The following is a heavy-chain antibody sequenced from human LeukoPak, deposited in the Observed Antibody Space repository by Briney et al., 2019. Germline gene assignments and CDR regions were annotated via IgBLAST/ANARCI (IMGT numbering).Heavy chain of an antibody. CDR3: ARTIYSSAGGFDP. D-gene: IGHD6-19*01. CDR1: GFSFDDYA. V-gene: IGHV3-11*04. CDR2: ISSSGSTI. J-gene: IGHJ5*02. Sequence: GGSLRLSCAASGFSFDDYAMSWVRQAPGKGLEWVSYISSSGSTIYYADSVKGRFTISRDNAKNSLYLQMNSLRAEDTAVYYCARTIYSSAGGFDPWGQGTLVTVSS.